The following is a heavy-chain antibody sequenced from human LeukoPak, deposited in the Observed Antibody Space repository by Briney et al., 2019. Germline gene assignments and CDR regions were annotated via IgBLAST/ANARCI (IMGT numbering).Heavy chain of an antibody. V-gene: IGHV4-39*01. CDR2: IYYSGST. J-gene: IGHJ4*02. D-gene: IGHD5-12*01. CDR3: ARQTEWLRLLSFDY. Sequence: SETLSLTCTVSGGSIGSSSYYWGWIRQPPGKGLEWIGSIYYSGSTYYNPSLKSRVTISVDTSKNQSSLKLSSVTAADTAVYYCARQTEWLRLLSFDYWGQGTLVTVSS. CDR1: GGSIGSSSYY.